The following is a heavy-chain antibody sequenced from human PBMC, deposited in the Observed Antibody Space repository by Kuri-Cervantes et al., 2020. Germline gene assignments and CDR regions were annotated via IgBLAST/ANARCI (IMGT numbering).Heavy chain of an antibody. CDR1: GGTFSSYA. J-gene: IGHJ3*02. CDR3: ARVGSGSYYSMGSSWAGAFDI. CDR2: IIPIFGTA. Sequence: SVKVSCKAPGGTFSSYAISWVRQAPGQGLEWMGGIIPIFGTANYAQKFQGRVTITADESTSTAYMELSSLRSEDTAVYYCARVGSGSYYSMGSSWAGAFDIWGQGTMVTVSS. V-gene: IGHV1-69*13. D-gene: IGHD1-26*01.